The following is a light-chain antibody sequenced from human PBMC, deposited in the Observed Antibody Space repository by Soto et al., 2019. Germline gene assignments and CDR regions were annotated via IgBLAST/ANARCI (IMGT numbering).Light chain of an antibody. CDR1: QTINNR. CDR2: DAS. V-gene: IGKV1-5*01. Sequence: DIQMTQSPSTLSASVGDRVTIPCRASQTINNRLAWYQQKPGKAPKLLIYDASTLESGVPSRFSGSGSGTDFTLTISSLQPDDFATYYCQQYNNYPRTFGQGTKVDI. CDR3: QQYNNYPRT. J-gene: IGKJ1*01.